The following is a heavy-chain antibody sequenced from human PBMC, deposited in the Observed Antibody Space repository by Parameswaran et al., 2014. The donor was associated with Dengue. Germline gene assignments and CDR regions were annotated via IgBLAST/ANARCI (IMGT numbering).Heavy chain of an antibody. CDR3: ARGALLWFGELHFDY. CDR2: INTGNGNT. Sequence: WVRQAPGQRLEWMGWINTGNGNTKYSQKFQGGVTITRDTSATTAYMELSSLRFEDTAVYYCARGALLWFGELHFDYWGQGTLVTVSS. D-gene: IGHD3-10*01. V-gene: IGHV1-3*04. J-gene: IGHJ4*02.